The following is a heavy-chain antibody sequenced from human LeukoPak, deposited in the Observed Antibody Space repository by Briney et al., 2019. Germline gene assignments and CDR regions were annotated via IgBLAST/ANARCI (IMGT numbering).Heavy chain of an antibody. Sequence: PSGTLSLTCAVSGGSISGSNWWSWVRQPPGQGLEWIGEIYQSGATNYNPFLKSRVTISLDKSKNQFSLKVTSVTAADTAVYYCARRNYYDSTGYFDSWGQGTLVTASS. CDR2: IYQSGAT. V-gene: IGHV4-4*02. J-gene: IGHJ4*02. CDR3: ARRNYYDSTGYFDS. D-gene: IGHD3-22*01. CDR1: GGSISGSNW.